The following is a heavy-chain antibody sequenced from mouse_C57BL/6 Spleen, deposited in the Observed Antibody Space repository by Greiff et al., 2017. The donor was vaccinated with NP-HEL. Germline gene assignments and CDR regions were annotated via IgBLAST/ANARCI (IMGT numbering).Heavy chain of an antibody. Sequence: EVHLVESEGGLVQPGSSMKLSCTASGFTFSDYYMAWVRQVPEKGLEWVANINYDGSSTYYLDSLKSRFIISRDNAKNILYLQMSSLKSEDTATYYCARDRFGQTGFDYWGQGTTLTVSS. J-gene: IGHJ2*01. CDR2: INYDGSST. D-gene: IGHD4-1*01. V-gene: IGHV5-16*01. CDR1: GFTFSDYY. CDR3: ARDRFGQTGFDY.